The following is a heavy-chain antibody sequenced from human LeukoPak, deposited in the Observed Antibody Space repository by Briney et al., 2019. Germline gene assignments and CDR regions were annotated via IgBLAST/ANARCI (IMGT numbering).Heavy chain of an antibody. D-gene: IGHD1-1*01. CDR2: IYYSGST. Sequence: SETLSLTCSVSGGSISSGDYYWSWSRQPPGKGLEWIGYIYYSGSTYYNPSLKSRVTISVDTSKNQFSLKLSSVTAADTAVYYCARERVDDGTDPWGQGTLVTVSS. V-gene: IGHV4-30-4*01. CDR3: ARERVDDGTDP. CDR1: GGSISSGDYY. J-gene: IGHJ5*02.